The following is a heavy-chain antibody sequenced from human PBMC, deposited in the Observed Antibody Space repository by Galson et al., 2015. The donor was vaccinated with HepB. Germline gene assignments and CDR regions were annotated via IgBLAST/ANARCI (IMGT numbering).Heavy chain of an antibody. V-gene: IGHV7-4-1*02. CDR1: GYTFSTYA. D-gene: IGHD2-15*01. J-gene: IGHJ6*02. CDR2: IITNSGIP. Sequence: SVKVSCKAPGYTFSTYAMNWVRQAPGQGLEWMGWIITNSGIPRYAQGFTGRFVFSLDTSVSTAYLQISSLKAEDTAVYYCARTDCSGGKCFSGAYYYAMDVWGQGTTVTVSS. CDR3: ARTDCSGGKCFSGAYYYAMDV.